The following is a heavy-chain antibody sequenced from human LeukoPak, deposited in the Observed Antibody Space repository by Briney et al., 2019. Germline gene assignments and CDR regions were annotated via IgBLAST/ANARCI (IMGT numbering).Heavy chain of an antibody. Sequence: SVTLSLTCTVSGDSISSASYYWGWIRQPPGKGLEWIGSIYYAGSTYYNPSLKSRVTISVDASKTQFSLKLSSVTAADTAVYYCARQLSRSSWYYFDHWGQGTLVTVSS. V-gene: IGHV4-39*01. D-gene: IGHD6-13*01. CDR3: ARQLSRSSWYYFDH. CDR1: GDSISSASYY. J-gene: IGHJ4*02. CDR2: IYYAGST.